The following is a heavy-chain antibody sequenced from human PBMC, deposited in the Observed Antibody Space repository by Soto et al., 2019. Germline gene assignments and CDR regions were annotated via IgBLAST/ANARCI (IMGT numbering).Heavy chain of an antibody. D-gene: IGHD2-2*01. J-gene: IGHJ6*02. Sequence: VGSLSLPCAVSGFTFSSHAMRWVRQAPGKGLEWVSYISSSSSTIYYADSVKGRFTISRDNAKNSLYLQMNSLRDEDTAVYYCITSRYFSSSPGMDIWGEGTT. CDR1: GFTFSSHA. V-gene: IGHV3-48*02. CDR2: ISSSSSTI. CDR3: ITSRYFSSSPGMDI.